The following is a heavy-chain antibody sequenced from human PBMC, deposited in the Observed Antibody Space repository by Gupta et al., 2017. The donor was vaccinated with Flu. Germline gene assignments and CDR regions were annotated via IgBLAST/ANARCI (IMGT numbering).Heavy chain of an antibody. J-gene: IGHJ4*02. V-gene: IGHV3-30*18. CDR3: AKAHLLEYNSGSFDY. D-gene: IGHD6-19*01. CDR1: SRYG. CDR2: ISYDGSNK. Sequence: SRYGMHWVRQAPGKGLEWVAVISYDGSNKYYADSVKGRFTISRDNSKNTLYLQMNSLRAEDTAVYYCAKAHLLEYNSGSFDYWGQGTLVTVSS.